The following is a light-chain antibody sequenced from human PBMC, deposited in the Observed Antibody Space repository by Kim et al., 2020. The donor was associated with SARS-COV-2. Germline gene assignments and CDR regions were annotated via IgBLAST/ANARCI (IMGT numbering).Light chain of an antibody. CDR1: SNDIGRYKY. Sequence: QSALTQPRSVSGSPGQSVAISCTGTSNDIGRYKYVSWYQQHPGKAPKVMIYEVSKRPSGVPDRFSGSKSGNTASLTISGLQAEDEADYYCCSFAGTNYVFGTGTKVTVL. V-gene: IGLV2-11*01. CDR3: CSFAGTNYV. CDR2: EVS. J-gene: IGLJ1*01.